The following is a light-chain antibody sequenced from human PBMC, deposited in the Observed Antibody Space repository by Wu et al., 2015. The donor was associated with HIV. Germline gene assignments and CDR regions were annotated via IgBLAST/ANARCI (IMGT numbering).Light chain of an antibody. J-gene: IGKJ4*01. CDR1: QSVSSH. V-gene: IGKV3-15*01. CDR2: GAS. CDR3: QQYGSSPELT. Sequence: EIVMTQSPATLSVSPGERATLSCRASQSVSSHLAWYQQKPGQTPRLLIYGASIRATGVPARFSGSGSETEFTLTISRLEPEDFAVYYCQQYGSSPELTFGGGTKVEIK.